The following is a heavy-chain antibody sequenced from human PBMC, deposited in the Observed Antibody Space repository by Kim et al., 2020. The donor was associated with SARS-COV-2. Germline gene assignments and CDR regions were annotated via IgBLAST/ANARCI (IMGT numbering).Heavy chain of an antibody. CDR2: INHSGST. CDR1: GGSFSGYY. J-gene: IGHJ6*03. D-gene: IGHD6-19*01. CDR3: ASATRQWQVRGPYYYYMN. Sequence: SETLSLTCAVYGGSFSGYYWSWIRQPQGKGLEWIGEINHSGSTNYNPSLKSRATISVDPSKNQFSLKLSSLTAADTAVYYCASATRQWQVRGPYYYYMN. V-gene: IGHV4-34*01.